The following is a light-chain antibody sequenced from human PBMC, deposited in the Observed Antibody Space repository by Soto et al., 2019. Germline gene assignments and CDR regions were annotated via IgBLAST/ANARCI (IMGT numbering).Light chain of an antibody. V-gene: IGKV1-5*03. CDR3: QHYNSYSEA. J-gene: IGKJ1*01. Sequence: IRMTQSPSSLSAFTGDRLTLTWQASQGISSWLAWYQQKPGKAPKLLIYKASTLKSGVPSRFRGSGSGTEFTLTISSLKPDDFETYYCQHYNSYSEAFGQGTKVDI. CDR1: QGISSW. CDR2: KAS.